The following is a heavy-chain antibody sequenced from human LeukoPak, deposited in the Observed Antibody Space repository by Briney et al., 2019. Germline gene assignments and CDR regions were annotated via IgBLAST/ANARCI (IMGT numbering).Heavy chain of an antibody. Sequence: PGGSLRLSCAASGFTFTGYAMHWVRQAPGKGLEWVAVISFDGSNKYYADSVKGRFTISRDNSKDTLYLQMNSLRAEDTAVYYCASLDSSGDWGQGTLVTVSS. CDR1: GFTFTGYA. D-gene: IGHD3-22*01. V-gene: IGHV3-30-3*01. CDR2: ISFDGSNK. J-gene: IGHJ4*02. CDR3: ASLDSSGD.